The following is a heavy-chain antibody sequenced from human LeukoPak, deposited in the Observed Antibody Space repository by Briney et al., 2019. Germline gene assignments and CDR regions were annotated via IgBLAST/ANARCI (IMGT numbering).Heavy chain of an antibody. CDR3: ARGLRYSSSWYSQSAFDI. CDR1: GGSISSYY. CDR2: IYYSGST. Sequence: SETLSLTCTVSGGSISSYYRSRIRQPPGKGLEWIGYIYYSGSTNYNPSLKSRVTISVDTSKNQFSLKLSCVTAADTAVYYCARGLRYSSSWYSQSAFDIWGQGTMVTVSS. D-gene: IGHD6-13*01. J-gene: IGHJ3*02. V-gene: IGHV4-59*01.